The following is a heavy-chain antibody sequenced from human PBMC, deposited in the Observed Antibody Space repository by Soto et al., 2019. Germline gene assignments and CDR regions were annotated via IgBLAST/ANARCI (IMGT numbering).Heavy chain of an antibody. J-gene: IGHJ6*02. Sequence: EVQLLESGGGLVQPGGSLRLSCVASGLTLSNYVMTWVRQAPGEGLEWVSSITGGGDSINYADSVKGRLILSRDQSENTLYLRLTSLSAEDTAVYYCPQPPARNTSCYHSSGKYPPGYFYGMDVWGQGTTVTVSS. CDR1: GLTLSNYV. V-gene: IGHV3-23*01. D-gene: IGHD3-22*01. CDR2: ITGGGDSI. CDR3: PQPPARNTSCYHSSGKYPPGYFYGMDV.